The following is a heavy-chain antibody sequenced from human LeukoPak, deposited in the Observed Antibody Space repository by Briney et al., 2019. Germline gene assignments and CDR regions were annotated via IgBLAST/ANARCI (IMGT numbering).Heavy chain of an antibody. Sequence: GRSLRLSCAASGFTFSSYPMNWVRQAPGKGLEWVSVISGSGGATFYGDSVQGRFTISRDNSRDTPYLQMSSLRAEDTAVYYCGKYIQTAVGANDYWGQGTLVNVSS. CDR1: GFTFSSYP. J-gene: IGHJ4*02. V-gene: IGHV3-23*01. D-gene: IGHD1-26*01. CDR3: GKYIQTAVGANDY. CDR2: ISGSGGAT.